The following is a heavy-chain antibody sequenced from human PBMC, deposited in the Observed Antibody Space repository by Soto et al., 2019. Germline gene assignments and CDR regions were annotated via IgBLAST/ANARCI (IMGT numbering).Heavy chain of an antibody. V-gene: IGHV3-48*03. CDR2: ISDDGASI. Sequence: GSLRLSCEASGFSFSSFAMNWVRQAPGRGLEWVSYISDDGASIYYADSLKGRFTISRDNAKNSLSLQMNNLRAEDTAVYYCARENSVQAWLHHFDHWGLGTLVTVSS. CDR3: ARENSVQAWLHHFDH. CDR1: GFSFSSFA. J-gene: IGHJ4*02. D-gene: IGHD5-18*01.